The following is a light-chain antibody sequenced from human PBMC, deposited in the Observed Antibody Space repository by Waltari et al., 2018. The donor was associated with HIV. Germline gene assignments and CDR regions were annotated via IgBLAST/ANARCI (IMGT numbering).Light chain of an antibody. CDR2: DNN. CDR3: GTWDSSLSAKV. V-gene: IGLV1-51*01. CDR1: NSNIGNNY. J-gene: IGLJ3*02. Sequence: QSVLTQPPSVSAAPGQRVTISCSGSNSNIGNNYVSWYQQLPGTAPKLLIYDNNQRPSGIPDRFSGSKSGTSATLGISGLQTGDEADYYCGTWDSSLSAKVFGGGTKLTVL.